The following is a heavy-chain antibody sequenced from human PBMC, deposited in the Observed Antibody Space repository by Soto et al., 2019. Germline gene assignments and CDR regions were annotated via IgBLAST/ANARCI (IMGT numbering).Heavy chain of an antibody. V-gene: IGHV3-23*01. CDR1: GFTFSSYA. CDR2: ISGSGGST. CDR3: AKDRVVGAPPDYYYYGMDV. Sequence: GGSLRLSCAASGFTFSSYAMSWVRQAPGKWLEWVSAISGSGGSTYYADSVKGRFTISRDNSKNTLYLQMNSLRAEDTAVYYCAKDRVVGAPPDYYYYGMDVWGQGXTVTVYS. D-gene: IGHD1-26*01. J-gene: IGHJ6*02.